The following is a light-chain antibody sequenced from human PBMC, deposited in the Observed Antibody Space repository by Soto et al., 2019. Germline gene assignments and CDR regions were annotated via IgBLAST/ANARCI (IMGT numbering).Light chain of an antibody. CDR1: SSDVGGYNY. J-gene: IGLJ7*01. CDR2: EVS. V-gene: IGLV2-8*01. CDR3: SSFAGTITWV. Sequence: QSALTQPPSASGSPGQSVTISCTGSSSDVGGYNYVSWYQQYPGKAPKLIIYEVSKRPSGVPDRFSGSKSGNTASLTVSGLQAEDEADYYCSSFAGTITWVFGGGTQLTVL.